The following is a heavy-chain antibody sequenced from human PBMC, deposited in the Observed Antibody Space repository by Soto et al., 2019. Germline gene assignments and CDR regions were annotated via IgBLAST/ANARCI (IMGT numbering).Heavy chain of an antibody. Sequence: GGSLRLSCAASGVTFSSYAMSGVRQAPGKGLEWVSTNSNSGDITYNADSVKGRFTISRDNSKNTLYLQMNSLRAEDTAVYYCAGDSGNFPWYFDYWGQGT. J-gene: IGHJ4*02. D-gene: IGHD1-26*01. CDR2: NSNSGDIT. CDR3: AGDSGNFPWYFDY. V-gene: IGHV3-23*01. CDR1: GVTFSSYA.